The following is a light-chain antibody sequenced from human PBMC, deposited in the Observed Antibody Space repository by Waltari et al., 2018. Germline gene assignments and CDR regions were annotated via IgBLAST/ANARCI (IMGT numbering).Light chain of an antibody. CDR2: DAS. J-gene: IGKJ3*01. Sequence: EIVLTQSPATLSLSHGDNAPLSCTASQSVSSYLAWYQQKPGQAPRLLIYDASNMATGIPARFSGSGSGTDFTLTISSLEPEDFAVYYCQQRSNWLVTFGPGTKVDIK. CDR3: QQRSNWLVT. CDR1: QSVSSY. V-gene: IGKV3-11*01.